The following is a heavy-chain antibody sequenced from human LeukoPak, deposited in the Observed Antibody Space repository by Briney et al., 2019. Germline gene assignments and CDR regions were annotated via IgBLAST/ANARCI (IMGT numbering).Heavy chain of an antibody. CDR3: ARGPPWYFDL. Sequence: PGGSLRLSCAASGLIFRSYWMHWVRQAPGKGLVWVSTINSDGSSTTYADSVKGRFTISRDNAKNTLYLQMNSLRVEDTVVYYCARGPPWYFDLWGRGTLSLSPQ. CDR1: GLIFRSYW. V-gene: IGHV3-74*01. J-gene: IGHJ2*01. D-gene: IGHD6-25*01. CDR2: INSDGSST.